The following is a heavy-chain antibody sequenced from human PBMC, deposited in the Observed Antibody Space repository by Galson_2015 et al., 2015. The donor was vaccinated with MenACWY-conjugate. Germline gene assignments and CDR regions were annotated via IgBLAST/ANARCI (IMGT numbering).Heavy chain of an antibody. CDR1: GYSFTSYP. CDR2: INTGNGNT. D-gene: IGHD3-16*01. V-gene: IGHV1-3*04. J-gene: IGHJ5*01. Sequence: SVKVSCKASGYSFTSYPMHWVRQAPGQRLEWMGWINTGNGNTKYAQKLQGRVTISRDTSASTVYMELSSLRAEETAVYYCARVHKWRLGDGWLDSWGQGTLVTVSS. CDR3: ARVHKWRLGDGWLDS.